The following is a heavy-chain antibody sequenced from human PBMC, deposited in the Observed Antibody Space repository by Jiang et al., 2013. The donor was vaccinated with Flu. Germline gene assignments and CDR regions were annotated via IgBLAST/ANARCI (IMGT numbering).Heavy chain of an antibody. D-gene: IGHD3-3*01. CDR2: GGST. J-gene: IGHJ6*03. V-gene: IGHV3-23*01. Sequence: GGSTYYADSVKGRFTISRDNSKNTLYLQMNSLRAEDTAVYYCAKAVLSPPHYDFWSGYYKGGQVDYYYYYMDVWGKGTTVTVSS. CDR3: AKAVLSPPHYDFWSGYYKGGQVDYYYYYMDV.